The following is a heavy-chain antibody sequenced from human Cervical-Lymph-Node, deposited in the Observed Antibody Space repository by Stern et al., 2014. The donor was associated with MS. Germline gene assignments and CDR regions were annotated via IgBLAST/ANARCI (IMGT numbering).Heavy chain of an antibody. CDR2: ISYDGRNK. J-gene: IGHJ4*02. CDR1: GFTFSSYG. D-gene: IGHD2-8*01. CDR3: AKDLTGCTNGVCYLFDY. V-gene: IGHV3-30*18. Sequence: VQLVESGGGVVQPGRSLRLSCAASGFTFSSYGMHWVRQAPGKGLEWVADISYDGRNKYQADSVKSRFTIARDNAKNTLYLQMNSLRAEDTAVYYCAKDLTGCTNGVCYLFDYWGQGTLVTVSS.